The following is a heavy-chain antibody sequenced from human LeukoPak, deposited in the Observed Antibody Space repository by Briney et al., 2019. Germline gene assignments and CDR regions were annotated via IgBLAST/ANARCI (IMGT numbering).Heavy chain of an antibody. V-gene: IGHV3-23*01. CDR1: GFTFSSYA. J-gene: IGHJ4*02. D-gene: IGHD3-10*01. Sequence: GGSLRLSCAASGFTFSSYAMSWVRQAPGKGLEWVSGISGSGDTTYYADSVKGRFTISRDNSKNTLYLQMNSLRADDTAVYHCAFGGSLNDYWGQGTLVTVSS. CDR3: AFGGSLNDY. CDR2: ISGSGDTT.